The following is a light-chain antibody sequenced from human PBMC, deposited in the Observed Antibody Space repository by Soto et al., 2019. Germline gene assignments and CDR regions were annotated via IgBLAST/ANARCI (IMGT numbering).Light chain of an antibody. V-gene: IGKV3-20*01. CDR3: QQYGSLSWT. CDR1: QSVSSNY. Sequence: EIVLTQSPGTLSLSPGERATLSCRASQSVSSNYLVWYQQKPGQAPRLLIHGASTRATGVPDRFSGSGSGTDFTLTISRLEPEDFAVYHCQQYGSLSWTFGQGTKVDIK. J-gene: IGKJ1*01. CDR2: GAS.